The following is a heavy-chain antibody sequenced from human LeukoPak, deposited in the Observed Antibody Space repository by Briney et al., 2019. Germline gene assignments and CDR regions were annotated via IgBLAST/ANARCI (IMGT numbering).Heavy chain of an antibody. V-gene: IGHV3-64*02. CDR2: IHDDGGST. D-gene: IGHD5-12*01. Sequence: PGGSLRLSCAASGFTFSSYAMHWVRQAPGKGLEHVSTIHDDGGSTFYADSVKGRFTISRDNSKNTFYLQMNSLRAEDTAVYYCAKDSGWLRFHYWGQGTLVTVSA. J-gene: IGHJ4*02. CDR3: AKDSGWLRFHY. CDR1: GFTFSSYA.